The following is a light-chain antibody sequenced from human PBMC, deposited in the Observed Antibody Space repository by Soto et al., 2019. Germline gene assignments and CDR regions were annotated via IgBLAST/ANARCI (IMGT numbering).Light chain of an antibody. Sequence: DIQMTQSPSSLSASVGDRVTITCRASQIISTYLNWYQQRAGLAPRLLIYAASSLQSGVPPRFSGSGSGTDFTLTISSLQHEDFETYFCQQTYSAPPTLRHGTKVDIK. V-gene: IGKV1-39*01. CDR3: QQTYSAPPT. CDR2: AAS. CDR1: QIISTY. J-gene: IGKJ1*01.